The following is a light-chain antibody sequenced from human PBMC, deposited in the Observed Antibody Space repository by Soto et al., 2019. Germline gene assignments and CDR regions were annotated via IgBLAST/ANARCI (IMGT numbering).Light chain of an antibody. CDR2: DAT. CDR1: QTIDSW. V-gene: IGKV1-5*01. J-gene: IGKJ5*01. CDR3: QQYNRLIT. Sequence: DIQMTQSPSILSASLGDSVTITFRASQTIDSWVAWYQQKPGKAPKLLVYDATSLESGVSSRFSGSGYGTDFTLSINNLQPDDFATYYCQQYNRLITFGQGTRLETK.